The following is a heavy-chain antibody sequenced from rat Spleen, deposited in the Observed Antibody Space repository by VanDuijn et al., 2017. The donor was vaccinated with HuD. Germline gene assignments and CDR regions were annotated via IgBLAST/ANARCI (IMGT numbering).Heavy chain of an antibody. CDR2: ISYDGTAT. Sequence: EVQLVESGGGAVQPGRSMKLSCAASGLSFSNYDMAWVRQAPTKGLEWVASISYDGTATYYRDSVKGRFTLSRDNAKNTLYLQMDSPRSEDTAIYYCARPTTGIPFNYWGQGVMVTVSS. D-gene: IGHD1-9*01. CDR3: ARPTTGIPFNY. V-gene: IGHV5-25*01. CDR1: GLSFSNYD. J-gene: IGHJ2*01.